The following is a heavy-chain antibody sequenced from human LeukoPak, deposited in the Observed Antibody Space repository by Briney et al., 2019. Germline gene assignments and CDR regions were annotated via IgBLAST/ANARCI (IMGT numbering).Heavy chain of an antibody. D-gene: IGHD5-12*01. CDR1: GGSISSSSYY. J-gene: IGHJ5*02. Sequence: PSETLSLTCTVSGGSISSSSYYWGWIRQPPGKGLEWIGSIYYSGSTYYNPSLKSRVTISVDTSKNQFSLKLSSVTAADTAVYYCATGIGAYNWFDPWGQGTLVTVSS. V-gene: IGHV4-39*01. CDR3: ATGIGAYNWFDP. CDR2: IYYSGST.